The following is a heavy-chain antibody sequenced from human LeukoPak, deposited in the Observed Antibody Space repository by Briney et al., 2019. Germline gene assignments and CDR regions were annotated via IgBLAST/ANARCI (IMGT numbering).Heavy chain of an antibody. CDR2: INHTGKS. J-gene: IGHJ6*03. Sequence: PSETLSLICAVYGGSFSGYYWSWIRQPPGKGLEWIGEINHTGKSNYNPSLKSRTTISMDTSKNQFSLELNSVTAADTAVYYCARALRLYYYYYMDVWGKGTTVTVSS. CDR3: ARALRLYYYYYMDV. D-gene: IGHD2-15*01. CDR1: GGSFSGYY. V-gene: IGHV4-34*01.